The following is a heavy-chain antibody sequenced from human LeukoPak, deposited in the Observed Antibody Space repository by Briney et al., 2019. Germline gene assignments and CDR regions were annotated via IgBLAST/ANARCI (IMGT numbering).Heavy chain of an antibody. CDR1: GYTFTGYY. CDR3: ARTRGYSGYDHDAAFDY. Sequence: GSVKVSCKASGYTFTGYYMHWVRQAPGQGLEWMGWNNPNSGGTNYAQKFQGWVTMTRDTSISTAYMELSRLRSDDTAVYYCARTRGYSGYDHDAAFDYWGQGTLVTVSS. V-gene: IGHV1-2*04. D-gene: IGHD5-12*01. J-gene: IGHJ4*02. CDR2: NNPNSGGT.